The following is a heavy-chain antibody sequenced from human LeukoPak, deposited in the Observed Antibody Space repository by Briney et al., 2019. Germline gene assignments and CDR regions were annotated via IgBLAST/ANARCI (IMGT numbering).Heavy chain of an antibody. CDR2: IRYDGSNK. D-gene: IGHD4-17*01. V-gene: IGHV3-30*02. Sequence: GGSLRLSCAASGFTFSSYGMHWVRQAPGKGLEWVAFIRYDGSNKYYADSVKGRFTISRDNSKNTLYLQMNSLRAEDTAVYYCARRGAVTYAFDIWGQGTMVTVSS. J-gene: IGHJ3*02. CDR1: GFTFSSYG. CDR3: ARRGAVTYAFDI.